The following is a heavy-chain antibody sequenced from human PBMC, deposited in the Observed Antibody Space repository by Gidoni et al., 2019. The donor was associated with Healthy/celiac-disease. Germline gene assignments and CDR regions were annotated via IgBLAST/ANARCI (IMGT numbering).Heavy chain of an antibody. V-gene: IGHV3-48*02. CDR1: GFPFSSYS. J-gene: IGHJ4*02. Sequence: EVQLVESGGGLVQPGGSLRLSCAASGFPFSSYSMNWVRQAPGKGLEWVSYISSSSSTIYYADSVKGRFTISRDNAKNSLYLQMNSLRDEDTAVYYCARDLLLWFGELLPPFDYWGQGTLVTVSS. CDR3: ARDLLLWFGELLPPFDY. CDR2: ISSSSSTI. D-gene: IGHD3-10*01.